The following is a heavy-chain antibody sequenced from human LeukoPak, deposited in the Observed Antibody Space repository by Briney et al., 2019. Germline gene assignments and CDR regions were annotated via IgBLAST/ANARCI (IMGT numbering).Heavy chain of an antibody. V-gene: IGHV3-11*01. D-gene: IGHD6-13*01. CDR2: ISSSGSTI. J-gene: IGHJ6*03. Sequence: PGGSLRLSCAASGFTFSDYYMSWIRQAPGKGLEWVSYISSSGSTIYYADSVKGRFTISRDNAKNSLYLQMNSLRAEDTAVYYCARSGVSSSSWSNYYYMDVWGKGTTVTVSS. CDR1: GFTFSDYY. CDR3: ARSGVSSSSWSNYYYMDV.